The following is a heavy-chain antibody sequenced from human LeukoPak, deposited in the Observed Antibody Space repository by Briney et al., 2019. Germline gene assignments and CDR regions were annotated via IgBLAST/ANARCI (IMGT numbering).Heavy chain of an antibody. CDR1: GYSFTSYW. D-gene: IGHD6-19*01. J-gene: IGHJ3*02. Sequence: GESLKISCKGSGYSFTSYWIGWVRQMPGKGLEWMGIIYPGDSDTRYSPSFQGQVTISADKSISTAYLQWSSLKASDTAMYYCARPEAYGYSSGRYGDAFDIWGQGTMVTVSS. V-gene: IGHV5-51*01. CDR3: ARPEAYGYSSGRYGDAFDI. CDR2: IYPGDSDT.